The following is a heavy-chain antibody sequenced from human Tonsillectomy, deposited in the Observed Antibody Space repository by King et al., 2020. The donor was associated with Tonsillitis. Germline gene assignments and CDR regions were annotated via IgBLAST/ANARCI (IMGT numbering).Heavy chain of an antibody. D-gene: IGHD2-21*01. V-gene: IGHV3-7*01. CDR3: VREGWGSLCDY. J-gene: IGHJ4*02. CDR1: GFTSSNYW. Sequence: VQLVQSGGGLVQPGGSLRLSCAASGFTSSNYWMAWVRQAPGKGLEWVSHMKPDERESAYVDSVKGRFTDSRDNARNSLYLQMNSLRDEDTSVYYCVREGWGSLCDYWGQGTLGTVSS. CDR2: MKPDERES.